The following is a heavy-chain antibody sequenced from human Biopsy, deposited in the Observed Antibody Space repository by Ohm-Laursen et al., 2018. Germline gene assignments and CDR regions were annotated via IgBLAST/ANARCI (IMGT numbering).Heavy chain of an antibody. D-gene: IGHD2-2*01. Sequence: SVKVSCKASGYTFTSYAISWVRQAPGQGLEWMGWSSGYNGKTNYAQKFQGRLIMTTDTSTSTAYMELRSLRSDDTAVYYCARGGTLVVVPTAVLHSFDIWGQGTMVTVSS. CDR2: SSGYNGKT. V-gene: IGHV1-18*01. CDR3: ARGGTLVVVPTAVLHSFDI. J-gene: IGHJ3*02. CDR1: GYTFTSYA.